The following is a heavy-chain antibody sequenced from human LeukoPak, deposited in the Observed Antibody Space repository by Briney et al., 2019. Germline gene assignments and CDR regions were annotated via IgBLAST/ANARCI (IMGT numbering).Heavy chain of an antibody. D-gene: IGHD3-10*01. CDR2: IYYSGST. CDR1: GGSISSYY. V-gene: IGHV4-59*12. CDR3: ARDWLDSGTPDRFDY. Sequence: SETLSLTCTVSGGSISSYYWSWIRQPPGKGLEWIGYIYYSGSTNYNPSLKSRVIISVDTSKNQFSLKLSSVAAADTAVYYCARDWLDSGTPDRFDYWGQGTLVTVSS. J-gene: IGHJ4*02.